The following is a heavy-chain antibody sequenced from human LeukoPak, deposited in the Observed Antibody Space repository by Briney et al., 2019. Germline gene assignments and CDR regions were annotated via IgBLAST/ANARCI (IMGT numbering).Heavy chain of an antibody. CDR3: ARGGLRGWFDP. V-gene: IGHV4-59*01. Sequence: PSETLSLTCTVSGGSISSYYWSWIRQPPGKGLEWIGYIYYSGSTNYNPSLKSRVTISVDTSKKQFSLKLISVTAADTAVYYCARGGLRGWFDPWGQGTLVTVSS. CDR2: IYYSGST. J-gene: IGHJ5*02. D-gene: IGHD2-15*01. CDR1: GGSISSYY.